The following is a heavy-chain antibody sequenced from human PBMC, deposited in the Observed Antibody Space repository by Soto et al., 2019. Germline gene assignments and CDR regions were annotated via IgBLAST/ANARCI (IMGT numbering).Heavy chain of an antibody. Sequence: SETLSLTCAVSGGSISSTPYYWGWIRQPPGKGLEWVGTIYYSGSTYYNPSLKSRVTISVDTSKNQFSLKLSSVTAADTAVYYCARHHTTLYYYYYMDVWGKGTTVTVSS. V-gene: IGHV4-39*01. D-gene: IGHD1-1*01. CDR2: IYYSGST. CDR3: ARHHTTLYYYYYMDV. J-gene: IGHJ6*03. CDR1: GGSISSTPYY.